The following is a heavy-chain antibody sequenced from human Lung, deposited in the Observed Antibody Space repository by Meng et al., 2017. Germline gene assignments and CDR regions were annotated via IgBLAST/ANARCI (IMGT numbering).Heavy chain of an antibody. CDR3: ARGPTTMAHDFDY. J-gene: IGHJ4*02. CDR1: GGSFSDYY. CDR2: INHSGGT. D-gene: IGHD4-11*01. V-gene: IGHV4-34*01. Sequence: EQLQRWGAGLLKPSATLSLTCVVSGGSFSDYYWSWIRQPPGKGLEWIGEINHSGGTNYNPSLESRATISVDTSQNNLSLKLSSVTAADSAVYYCARGPTTMAHDFDYWGQGTLVTVSS.